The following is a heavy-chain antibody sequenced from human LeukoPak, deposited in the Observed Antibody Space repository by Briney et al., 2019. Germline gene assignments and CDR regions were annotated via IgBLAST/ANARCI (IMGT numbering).Heavy chain of an antibody. CDR3: ATEGREADIVVVPAAPDWFDP. D-gene: IGHD2-2*01. CDR1: GYTFTSYG. Sequence: EASVKVSCKASGYTFTSYGISWVRQAPGQGLEWMGWISAYNGNTNYAQKLQGRVTMTTDTSASTAYMELSSLRSEDTAVYYCATEGREADIVVVPAAPDWFDPWGQGTLVTVSS. CDR2: ISAYNGNT. V-gene: IGHV1-18*01. J-gene: IGHJ5*02.